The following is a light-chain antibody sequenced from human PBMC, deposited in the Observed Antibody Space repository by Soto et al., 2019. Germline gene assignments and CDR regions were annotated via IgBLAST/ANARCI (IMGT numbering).Light chain of an antibody. V-gene: IGKV1-12*01. Sequence: DIQMTQSPSSVSASVGDRVTITCRASQGISSWLAWYQQKPGKAPKLLIYTLSSLQSGGPSRFSGSGYRTDCTLTISSLQPDDSATYSCQQANSFPLTFGGGTKVEIK. CDR3: QQANSFPLT. J-gene: IGKJ4*01. CDR2: TLS. CDR1: QGISSW.